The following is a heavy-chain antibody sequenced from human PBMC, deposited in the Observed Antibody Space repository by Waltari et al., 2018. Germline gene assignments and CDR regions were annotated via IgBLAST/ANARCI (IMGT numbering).Heavy chain of an antibody. CDR1: GYTFTDYY. CDR2: VDPEDGET. D-gene: IGHD1-26*01. J-gene: IGHJ5*02. CDR3: ARDQWEYSGSSPAEFDP. Sequence: EVQLVQSGAEVKKPGATVKISCKASGYTFTDYYMHWVQQAPGKGLEWMGRVDPEDGETIYAEKFQGRVTITADTSTDTADMELSSLRSEDTAVYYCARDQWEYSGSSPAEFDPWGQGTLVTVSS. V-gene: IGHV1-69-2*01.